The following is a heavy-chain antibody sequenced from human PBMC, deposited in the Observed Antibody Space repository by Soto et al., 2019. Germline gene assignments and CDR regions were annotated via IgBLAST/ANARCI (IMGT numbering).Heavy chain of an antibody. D-gene: IGHD6-19*01. J-gene: IGHJ6*03. V-gene: IGHV3-30*18. CDR3: AKAGVAVAGQDWYYMDV. CDR1: GFTFSSYG. Sequence: GGSLRLSCAASGFTFSSYGMHWVRQAPGKGLEWVAVISYDGSNKYYADSVKGRFTISRDNSKNTLYLQMNSLRAEDTAVYYCAKAGVAVAGQDWYYMDVWGKGTTVTVSS. CDR2: ISYDGSNK.